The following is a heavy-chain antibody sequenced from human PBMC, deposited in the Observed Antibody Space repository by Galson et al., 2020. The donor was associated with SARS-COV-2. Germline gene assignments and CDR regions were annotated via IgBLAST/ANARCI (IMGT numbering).Heavy chain of an antibody. D-gene: IGHD1-26*01. V-gene: IGHV3-21*01. CDR3: ARDYSGSYYPLFDY. J-gene: IGHJ4*02. Sequence: GGSLRLSCAASGFTFSSYSMNWVRQAPGKGLEWVSSISGSSSYIYYADSVKGRFTISRDNAKNSLYLQMNSLRAEDTAVYYCARDYSGSYYPLFDYWGQGTLVTVSS. CDR2: ISGSSSYI. CDR1: GFTFSSYS.